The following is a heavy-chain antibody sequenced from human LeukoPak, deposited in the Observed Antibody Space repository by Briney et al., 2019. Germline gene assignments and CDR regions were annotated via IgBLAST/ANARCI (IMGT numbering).Heavy chain of an antibody. Sequence: GGSLRLSCAASGFTFDDYAMHWVRQAPGKGLEWVSLISGDDVNTYYADSVKGRFTISRDNSKNSLYLQMNSLRTEDTASYYCAKAVGGRWLLAGNDYYSGMDVWGQGTTVTVSS. D-gene: IGHD3-22*01. CDR3: AKAVGGRWLLAGNDYYSGMDV. CDR2: ISGDDVNT. V-gene: IGHV3-43*02. J-gene: IGHJ6*02. CDR1: GFTFDDYA.